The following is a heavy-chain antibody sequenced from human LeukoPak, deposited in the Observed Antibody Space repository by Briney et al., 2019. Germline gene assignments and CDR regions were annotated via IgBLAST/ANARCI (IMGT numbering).Heavy chain of an antibody. J-gene: IGHJ4*02. CDR1: GGSISSYY. CDR2: IYYSGST. CDR3: ARDKYGATDFFDS. V-gene: IGHV4-59*01. Sequence: SEILSLTCTVSGGSISSYYWSWIRQPPGKGLEWIGYIYYSGSTNYNPSLKSRVTISVDTSKNQFSLNLSSVTAADTAVYYCARDKYGATDFFDSWGQGTLVTVSS. D-gene: IGHD2/OR15-2a*01.